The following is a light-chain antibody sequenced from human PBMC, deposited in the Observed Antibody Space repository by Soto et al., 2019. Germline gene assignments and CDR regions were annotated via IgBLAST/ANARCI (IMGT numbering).Light chain of an antibody. CDR2: EVS. CDR3: SSYAGSNNLDV. V-gene: IGLV2-8*01. Sequence: QSALTQPPSASGSPGQSVTISCTGTSSDVGGYNYVSWYQQHPGKAPKLMIYEVSKRPSGVPDRFSGSKSGNTASLTVSGLQAEYEADYYCSSYAGSNNLDVFGTGTKLTVL. J-gene: IGLJ1*01. CDR1: SSDVGGYNY.